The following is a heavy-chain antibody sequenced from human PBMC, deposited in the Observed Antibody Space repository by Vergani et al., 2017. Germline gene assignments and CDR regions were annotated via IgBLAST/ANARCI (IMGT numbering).Heavy chain of an antibody. J-gene: IGHJ2*01. CDR2: IITFVGTT. CDR3: ARDCPVGCGDCSAGWYFDL. D-gene: IGHD2-21*02. CDR1: GGPFKNSA. Sequence: QVQLVQSGAEVKKPGSSVKVSCKASGGPFKNSAISWVRQVPGQGLEWMGRIITFVGTTDYAQKFQGRFTINADEFTKTVDMQLSNLRSEDTAVYYCARDCPVGCGDCSAGWYFDLWGRGTLVTVSS. V-gene: IGHV1-69*11.